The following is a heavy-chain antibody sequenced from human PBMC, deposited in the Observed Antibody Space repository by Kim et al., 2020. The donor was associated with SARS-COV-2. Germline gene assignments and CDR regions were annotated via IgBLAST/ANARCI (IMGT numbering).Heavy chain of an antibody. Sequence: GGSLRLSCAASGFTFDDYAMHWVRQAPGKGLEWVSGISWNSGSIGYADSVKGRFTISRDNAKNSLYLQMNSLRAEDTALYYCAKEEVVPAAISHYYGMDVWGQGTTVTVSS. V-gene: IGHV3-9*01. J-gene: IGHJ6*02. D-gene: IGHD2-2*02. CDR2: ISWNSGSI. CDR1: GFTFDDYA. CDR3: AKEEVVPAAISHYYGMDV.